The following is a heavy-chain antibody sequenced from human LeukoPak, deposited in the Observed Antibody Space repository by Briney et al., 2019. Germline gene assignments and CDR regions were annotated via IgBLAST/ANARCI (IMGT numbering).Heavy chain of an antibody. CDR1: GFTFSSYA. Sequence: GGSLRLSCAASGFTFSSYAMSWVRQAPGKGLEWVSAISGSGGSTYYADSVKGRFTISRDNSKNTLYLQMNSLRAEDTAVNYCAKHYDSSGYYARPFDYWGQGTLVTVSS. J-gene: IGHJ4*02. CDR3: AKHYDSSGYYARPFDY. D-gene: IGHD3-22*01. V-gene: IGHV3-23*01. CDR2: ISGSGGST.